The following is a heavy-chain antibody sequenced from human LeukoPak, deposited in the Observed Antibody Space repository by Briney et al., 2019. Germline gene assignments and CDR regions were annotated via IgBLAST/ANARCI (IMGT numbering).Heavy chain of an antibody. CDR1: GYTFTSYG. D-gene: IGHD3-22*01. Sequence: ASVKVSCKASGYTFTSYGISWVRQAPGPGLEWMGWISVYNGNTNYAQKLQGRVTMTTDTSTSTAYMELRSLRSDDTAVYSCATDMGYYDSSGYPPGYWGQGTLVTVSS. CDR3: ATDMGYYDSSGYPPGY. CDR2: ISVYNGNT. J-gene: IGHJ4*02. V-gene: IGHV1-18*01.